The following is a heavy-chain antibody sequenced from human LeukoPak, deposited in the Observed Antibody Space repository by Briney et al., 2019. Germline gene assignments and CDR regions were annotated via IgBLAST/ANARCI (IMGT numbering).Heavy chain of an antibody. CDR2: IGSSSSTI. Sequence: PGGSLRLSCAASGFTSSSFGMNWVRQAPGKGLEWVSYIGSSSSTIYYADSVKGRFTISRDNAKNSLYLQMNSLRAEDTAVYYCARVIAFHGWCLDVWGQGTTVTVSS. V-gene: IGHV3-48*01. CDR3: ARVIAFHGWCLDV. D-gene: IGHD2-8*01. J-gene: IGHJ6*02. CDR1: GFTSSSFG.